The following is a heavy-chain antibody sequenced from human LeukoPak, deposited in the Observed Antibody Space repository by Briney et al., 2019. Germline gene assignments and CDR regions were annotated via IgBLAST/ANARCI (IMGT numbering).Heavy chain of an antibody. J-gene: IGHJ4*02. CDR3: ATVGDSYDRLDY. CDR1: GFTFSSVW. D-gene: IGHD3-22*01. Sequence: KPGGSLRVSCAASGFTFSSVWMSWVRQAPGKGLEWVGRIKSKTSGGAIDYGAPVKGRFTISRDDSKDTLYLQMNSLQTEDTAVYYCATVGDSYDRLDYWGQGTLVTVSS. CDR2: IKSKTSGGAI. V-gene: IGHV3-15*01.